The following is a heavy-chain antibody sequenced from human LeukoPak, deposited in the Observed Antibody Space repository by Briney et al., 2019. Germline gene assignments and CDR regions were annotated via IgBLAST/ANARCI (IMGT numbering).Heavy chain of an antibody. D-gene: IGHD3-22*01. CDR1: GYTFTSYG. CDR2: ISAYNGNT. Sequence: ASVKVSCKASGYTFTSYGISWVRQAPGQGLEWMGWISAYNGNTNYAQKLQGRVTITTDTSTSTAYMELRSLRSDDTAVYYCARDLDRYYDSSGYTASFGYWGQGTLVTVSS. J-gene: IGHJ4*02. CDR3: ARDLDRYYDSSGYTASFGY. V-gene: IGHV1-18*01.